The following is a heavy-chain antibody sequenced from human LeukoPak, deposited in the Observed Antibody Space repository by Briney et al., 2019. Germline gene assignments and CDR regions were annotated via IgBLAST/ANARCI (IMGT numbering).Heavy chain of an antibody. CDR2: ISSNGGST. V-gene: IGHV3-64D*06. CDR1: GFTFSSYT. CDR3: VKGRVPAAVWWFDP. J-gene: IGHJ5*02. Sequence: PGGSLRLSCSASGFTFSSYTMHWVRQAPGKGLEYVSAISSNGGSTYYADSVKGRFTISRDNSKSTLYLQMSSLRAEDTAVYYCVKGRVPAAVWWFDPWGQGTLVTVSS. D-gene: IGHD2-2*01.